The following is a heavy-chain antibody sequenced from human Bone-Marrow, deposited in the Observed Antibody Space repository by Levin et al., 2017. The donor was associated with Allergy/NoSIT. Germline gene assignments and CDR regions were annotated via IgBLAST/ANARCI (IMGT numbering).Heavy chain of an antibody. Sequence: AGGSLRLSCAGSGFPFSTYSFNWVRQAPGKGLEWVSSISSSGLSTYYADSVKGRFSGSRDNPKNSLYLQMNSLRADDTAVYYCAREGVVVGSDYYYYYMDVWGKGTTVTVSS. CDR3: AREGVVVGSDYYYYYMDV. D-gene: IGHD3-22*01. J-gene: IGHJ6*03. CDR1: GFPFSTYS. CDR2: ISSSGLST. V-gene: IGHV3-21*01.